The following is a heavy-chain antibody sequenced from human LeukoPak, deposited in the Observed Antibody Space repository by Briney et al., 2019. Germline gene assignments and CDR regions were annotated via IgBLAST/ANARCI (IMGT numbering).Heavy chain of an antibody. D-gene: IGHD3-22*01. CDR1: GFTFDDYA. J-gene: IGHJ4*02. V-gene: IGHV3-9*03. CDR2: ISWNSGSI. Sequence: SLRLSCAASGFTFDDYAMHWVRQAPGKGLEWFSGISWNSGSIGYADSVKGRFTISRDNAKNSLYLQMNSLRAEDMALYYCAKDRYYDSSGYIDYWGQGTLVTVSS. CDR3: AKDRYYDSSGYIDY.